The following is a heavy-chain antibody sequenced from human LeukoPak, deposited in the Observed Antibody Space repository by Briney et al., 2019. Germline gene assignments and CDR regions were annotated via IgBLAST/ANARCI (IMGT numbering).Heavy chain of an antibody. CDR1: GFTFSSYS. CDR2: ISSSSSYI. J-gene: IGHJ3*02. CDR3: ARVSVTTTSDAFDI. V-gene: IGHV3-21*01. D-gene: IGHD4-17*01. Sequence: GGSLRLSCAASGFTFSSYSMNWVRQAPGKGLEWVSSISSSSSYIYYADSVKGRFTISRDNAKNSLYLQMNSLRAEDTAVYYCARVSVTTTSDAFDIWGQGTMVTVSS.